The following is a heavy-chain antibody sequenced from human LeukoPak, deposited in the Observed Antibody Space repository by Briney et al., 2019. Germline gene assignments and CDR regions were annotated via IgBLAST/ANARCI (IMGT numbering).Heavy chain of an antibody. CDR1: GYTFTSCG. CDR2: ISAYNGNT. Sequence: ASVKVSCKASGYTFTSCGISWVRQAPGQGLEWMGWISAYNGNTNYAQKLQGRVTMTTDTSTSTAYMELRSLRSDDTAVYYCARRGTYYYYYGMDVWGQGTTVTVSS. V-gene: IGHV1-18*01. CDR3: ARRGTYYYYYGMDV. J-gene: IGHJ6*02. D-gene: IGHD2-15*01.